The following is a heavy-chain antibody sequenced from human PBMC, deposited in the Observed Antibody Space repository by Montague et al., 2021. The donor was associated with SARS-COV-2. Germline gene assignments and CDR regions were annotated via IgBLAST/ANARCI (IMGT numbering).Heavy chain of an antibody. CDR3: ARDYGDYSYDYGLDV. J-gene: IGHJ6*02. V-gene: IGHV4-61*02. CDR1: GVSIRSGSYY. CDR2: IYSSGST. Sequence: TLSLTCTVSGVSIRSGSYYWSWLRPPAGKELEWIMRIYSSGSTNYNLSLKIRVTMSVDTSKNQFSLKVSSVTAADTAVYYCARDYGDYSYDYGLDVWGQGTTVTVS. D-gene: IGHD4-17*01.